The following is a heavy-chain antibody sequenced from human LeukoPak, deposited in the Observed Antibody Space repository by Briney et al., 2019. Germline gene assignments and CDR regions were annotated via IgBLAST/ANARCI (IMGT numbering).Heavy chain of an antibody. CDR3: ARENLDAFDI. J-gene: IGHJ3*02. V-gene: IGHV4-39*07. CDR1: GDSISSSTNY. Sequence: SETLSLTCTVSGDSISSSTNYWGWIRQPPGKGLEWIGIIYSTGSAYYNPSLRSRVTISVDTSKNQFSLKLSSVTAADTAVYYCARENLDAFDIWGQGTMVTVSS. CDR2: IYSTGSA.